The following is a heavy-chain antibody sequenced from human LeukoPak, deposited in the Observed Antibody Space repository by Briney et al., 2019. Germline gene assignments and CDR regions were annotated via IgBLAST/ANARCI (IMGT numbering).Heavy chain of an antibody. D-gene: IGHD3-22*01. CDR2: ITPSGST. CDR1: GGSFSGYF. J-gene: IGHJ4*02. Sequence: PSETLSLTCVVYGGSFSGYFWSWIRQPPGKGLEWIGEITPSGSTNYNPSLKSRVSISIDTSKKKLSLRLTSVTAADSAVYYCASSFDYDSRDYWGQGTLVTVSS. V-gene: IGHV4-34*01. CDR3: ASSFDYDSRDY.